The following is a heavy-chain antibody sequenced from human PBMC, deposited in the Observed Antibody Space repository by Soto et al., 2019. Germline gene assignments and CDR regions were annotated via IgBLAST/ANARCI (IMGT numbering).Heavy chain of an antibody. J-gene: IGHJ3*02. V-gene: IGHV3-30-3*01. CDR1: GFTFSSYA. Sequence: QVQLVESGGGVVQPGRSLRLSCAASGFTFSSYAMHWVRQAPGKGLEWVAVISYDGSNKYYADSVKGRFTISRDNSKNTLYLQMNSLRAEDTAVYYCASELQRGLLYYDSSGYYYVGAFDIWGQGTMVTVSS. CDR2: ISYDGSNK. D-gene: IGHD3-22*01. CDR3: ASELQRGLLYYDSSGYYYVGAFDI.